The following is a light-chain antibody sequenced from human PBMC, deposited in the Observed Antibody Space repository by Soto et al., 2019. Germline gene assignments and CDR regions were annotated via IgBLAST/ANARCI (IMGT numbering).Light chain of an antibody. CDR2: GAS. J-gene: IGKJ1*01. CDR1: QSVSSSY. V-gene: IGKV3D-7*01. Sequence: PGERVILSCRASQSVSSSYLTWYQQKPGQAPRLLIYGASTRATSIPARFSGSGSGTDFTLTISSLQPEDFAVYYCQQDYNLPWTFGQGTKVEIK. CDR3: QQDYNLPWT.